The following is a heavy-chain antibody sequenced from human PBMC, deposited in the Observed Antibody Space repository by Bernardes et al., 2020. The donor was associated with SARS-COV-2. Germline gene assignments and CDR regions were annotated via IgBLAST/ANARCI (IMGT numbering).Heavy chain of an antibody. CDR1: GGSISSYY. V-gene: IGHV4-59*01. D-gene: IGHD3-10*01. J-gene: IGHJ6*02. CDR2: IYYSGST. Sequence: SETLSLTCTVSGGSISSYYWSWIRQPPGKGLEWIGYIYYSGSTNYNPSLKSRVTISVDTSKNQFSLKLSSVTAADTAVYYCAREGLTMVQGGPHYGMDVWGQGTTVTVSS. CDR3: AREGLTMVQGGPHYGMDV.